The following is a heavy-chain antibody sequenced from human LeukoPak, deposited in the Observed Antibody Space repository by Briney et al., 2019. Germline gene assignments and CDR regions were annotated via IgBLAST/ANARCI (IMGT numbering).Heavy chain of an antibody. D-gene: IGHD5-12*01. CDR1: GGTFSSYA. CDR2: IIPIFGTA. Sequence: ASVKVSCKASGGTFSSYAISWVRQAPGQGLEWMGGIIPIFGTANYAQKFQGRVTITADESTSTAYMELSSLRSEDTAVYYCARGVAGGFFRVATIYAFDIWGQGTMVTASS. J-gene: IGHJ3*02. V-gene: IGHV1-69*13. CDR3: ARGVAGGFFRVATIYAFDI.